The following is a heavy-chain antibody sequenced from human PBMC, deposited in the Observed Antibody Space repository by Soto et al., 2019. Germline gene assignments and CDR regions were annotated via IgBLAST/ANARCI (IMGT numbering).Heavy chain of an antibody. Sequence: PSETLSLTCTVSGGSISSSSYYWGWIRQPPGKGLEWIGSIYYSGSTYYNPSLKSRVTISVDTSKNQFSLKLSSVTAADTAVYYCARRGYYYDSSGYPSVWERGQRTLVTVSS. V-gene: IGHV4-39*01. CDR2: IYYSGST. D-gene: IGHD3-22*01. CDR1: GGSISSSSYY. CDR3: ARRGYYYDSSGYPSVWE. J-gene: IGHJ4*02.